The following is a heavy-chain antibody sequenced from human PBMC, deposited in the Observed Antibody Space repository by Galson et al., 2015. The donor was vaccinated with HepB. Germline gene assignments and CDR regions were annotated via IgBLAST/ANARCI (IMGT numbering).Heavy chain of an antibody. CDR1: GYTFTDYG. CDR3: ARDGDYGGGS. CDR2: ISGYNGDT. Sequence: SVKVSCKASGYTFTDYGINWVRQAPGQGFEWMGWISGYNGDTIYAQSLQGRIIMTTDTSTSTAYMELSRLSSDDTAVYYCARDGDYGGGSWGQGPRVIVSS. J-gene: IGHJ5*02. D-gene: IGHD4-23*01. V-gene: IGHV1-18*01.